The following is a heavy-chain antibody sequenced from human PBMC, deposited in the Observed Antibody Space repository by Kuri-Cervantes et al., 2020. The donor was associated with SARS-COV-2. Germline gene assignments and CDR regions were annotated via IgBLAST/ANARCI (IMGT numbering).Heavy chain of an antibody. CDR1: GSTFSSNG. D-gene: IGHD4-17*01. CDR2: ISGSSSRI. CDR3: ARDEDYAFDY. J-gene: IGHJ4*02. V-gene: IGHV3-48*01. Sequence: GGSLRPPCAASGSTFSSNGMHWVRQAPGKGLEWVSYISGSSSRIYYADSVKGRFTISRDYAKNSVYLQMKSLRAEDTAVYYCARDEDYAFDYWGQGTLVTVSS.